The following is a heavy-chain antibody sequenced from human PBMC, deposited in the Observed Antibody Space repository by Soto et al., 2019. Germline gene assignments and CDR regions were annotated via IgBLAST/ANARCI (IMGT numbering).Heavy chain of an antibody. Sequence: SETLSLTCTVSGGSISSSSYYWGWIRQPPGKGLEWIGSIYYSGSTYYNPSLKSRVTISVDTSKNQFSLKLSSVTAADTAVYYCARQMNIVATFYYWGQGTLVTVSS. J-gene: IGHJ4*02. V-gene: IGHV4-39*01. CDR2: IYYSGST. D-gene: IGHD5-12*01. CDR3: ARQMNIVATFYY. CDR1: GGSISSSSYY.